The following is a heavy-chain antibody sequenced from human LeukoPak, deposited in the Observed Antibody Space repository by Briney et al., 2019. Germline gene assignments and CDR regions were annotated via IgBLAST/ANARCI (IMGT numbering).Heavy chain of an antibody. CDR1: GYSFTNYW. CDR3: ARRREETVAGPDY. V-gene: IGHV5-51*01. D-gene: IGHD6-19*01. J-gene: IGHJ4*02. CDR2: IHPGDSNT. Sequence: GESLKISCQGSGYSFTNYWIVWVRQMPGQGLEYMGIIHPGDSNTKYSPSVEGQVIISVDKSISTAYLQWSSLKASDSAIYYCARRREETVAGPDYWGQGTLVTVSS.